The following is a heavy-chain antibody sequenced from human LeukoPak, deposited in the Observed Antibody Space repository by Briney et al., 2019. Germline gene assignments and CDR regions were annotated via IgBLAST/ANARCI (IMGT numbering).Heavy chain of an antibody. Sequence: SETLSLTCSVSGASTSLHYWSWIRQSPGKGLEWIGNILSSGLTHYNPSLKSRVTISIDTSKNQFSLKLNSVTAADTAMYYCAKSGGCGLIDYWGQGTLVTVSS. J-gene: IGHJ4*02. D-gene: IGHD1-26*01. V-gene: IGHV4-4*08. CDR2: ILSSGLT. CDR1: GASTSLHY. CDR3: AKSGGCGLIDY.